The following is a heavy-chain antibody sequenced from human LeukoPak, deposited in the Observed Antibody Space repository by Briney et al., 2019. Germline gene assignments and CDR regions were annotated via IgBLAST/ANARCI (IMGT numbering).Heavy chain of an antibody. D-gene: IGHD5-18*01. CDR3: AASTKHTAMVDY. CDR2: ISSRTNYT. J-gene: IGHJ4*02. Sequence: PGGSLRLSCAASGFTFSDYYMSWIRQAPGKGLEWVSYISSRTNYTNYADSVKGRFTISRDNAKNSLYLQMNSLRAEDTAVYYCAASTKHTAMVDYWGQGTLVTVSS. V-gene: IGHV3-11*06. CDR1: GFTFSDYY.